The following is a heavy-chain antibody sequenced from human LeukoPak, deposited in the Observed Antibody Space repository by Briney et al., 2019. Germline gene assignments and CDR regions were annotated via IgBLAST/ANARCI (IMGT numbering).Heavy chain of an antibody. CDR1: GFTVSRNY. CDR2: IYSGGST. J-gene: IGHJ6*02. CDR3: ARDPGSINGMDV. V-gene: IGHV3-53*01. D-gene: IGHD2/OR15-2a*01. Sequence: PGGSLRLSCAVSGFTVSRNYMSWVRQAPGKGLEWVSVIYSGGSTDYADSVKGRFTISRDTSKNTLDLQMNSLRAEDTALYYCARDPGSINGMDVWGQGTTVTVS.